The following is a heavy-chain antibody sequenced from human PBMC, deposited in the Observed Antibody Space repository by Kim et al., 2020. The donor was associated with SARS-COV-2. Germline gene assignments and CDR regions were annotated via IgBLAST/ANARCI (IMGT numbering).Heavy chain of an antibody. CDR1: GFTFSSYG. D-gene: IGHD2-15*01. CDR3: ARGRVVVVAATGEYYFDY. CDR2: IWYDGSNK. V-gene: IGHV3-33*01. Sequence: GGSLRLSCAASGFTFSSYGMHWVRQAPGKGLEWVAVIWYDGSNKYYADSVKGRFTISRDNSKNTLYLQMNSLRAEDTAVYYCARGRVVVVAATGEYYFDYWGQGTLVTVSS. J-gene: IGHJ4*02.